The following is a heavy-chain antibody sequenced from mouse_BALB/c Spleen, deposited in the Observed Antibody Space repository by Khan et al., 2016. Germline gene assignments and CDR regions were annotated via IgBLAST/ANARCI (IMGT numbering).Heavy chain of an antibody. V-gene: IGHV5-4*02. D-gene: IGHD2-4*01. CDR3: AREGLRRGFAY. CDR1: GFTFSDYY. Sequence: EVQLQESGGGLVKPGGSLKLSCAASGFTFSDYYMYWVRQTPEKRLEWVATISDGGSYTYYPDSVKGRFTISRDHAQNNLYLQMSRTKSEDTAMYYCAREGLRRGFAYWGQGTLVTVSA. CDR2: ISDGGSYT. J-gene: IGHJ3*01.